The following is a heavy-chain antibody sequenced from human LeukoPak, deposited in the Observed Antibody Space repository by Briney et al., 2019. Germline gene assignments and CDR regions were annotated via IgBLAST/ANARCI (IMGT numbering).Heavy chain of an antibody. V-gene: IGHV4-34*01. CDR2: INHSGST. D-gene: IGHD3-10*01. Sequence: KPSETLSLTCAVYGGSFSGYYWSWIRQPPGKGLEWIGEINHSGSTNYNPSLKSRVTISVDTSKNQFSLKLSSVTAADTAVYYCARGRGRKFGELLAYYFDYWGQGTLVTVSS. CDR3: ARGRGRKFGELLAYYFDY. J-gene: IGHJ4*02. CDR1: GGSFSGYY.